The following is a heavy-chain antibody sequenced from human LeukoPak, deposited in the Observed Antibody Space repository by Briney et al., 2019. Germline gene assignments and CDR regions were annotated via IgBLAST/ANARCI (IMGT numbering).Heavy chain of an antibody. CDR3: ATPIRDRYCSGGSCYSPFDF. CDR1: GFTFSSYA. D-gene: IGHD2-15*01. Sequence: GGSLRLSCAASGFTFSSYAMSWVRQAPGKGLEWVSAISGSGGSTYYADSVKGRFTIPRDNSKNTLYLQMNSLGVEDTAVYYCATPIRDRYCSGGSCYSPFDFWGQGTLVTVSS. V-gene: IGHV3-23*01. J-gene: IGHJ4*02. CDR2: ISGSGGST.